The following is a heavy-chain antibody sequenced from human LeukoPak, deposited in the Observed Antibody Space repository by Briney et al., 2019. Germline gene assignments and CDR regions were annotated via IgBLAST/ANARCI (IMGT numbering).Heavy chain of an antibody. V-gene: IGHV3-21*01. CDR3: ARGDSGYDVDFDY. J-gene: IGHJ4*02. Sequence: GGSLRLSCAASGFTFSSYSMNWVRQAPGKGLEWVSSISSSSSYIYYADSVKGRFTISRDNAKNSLYLQMNSLRAEDTAVYYCARGDSGYDVDFDYWGQGTLVTVSS. D-gene: IGHD5-12*01. CDR2: ISSSSSYI. CDR1: GFTFSSYS.